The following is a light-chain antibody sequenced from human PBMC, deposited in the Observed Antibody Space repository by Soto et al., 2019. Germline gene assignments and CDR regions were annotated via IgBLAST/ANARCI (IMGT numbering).Light chain of an antibody. J-gene: IGLJ1*01. Sequence: QSVLTQPRSVSGSPGQSVTISCTGTSSDVGGYNYVSWYQQHPGKAPKLMIYDVSKRPSGVPDRFSGSKSGNTASLTISGRQAEDEADYYCCSYAGSYTYVFGTGTELTVL. CDR2: DVS. CDR3: CSYAGSYTYV. V-gene: IGLV2-11*01. CDR1: SSDVGGYNY.